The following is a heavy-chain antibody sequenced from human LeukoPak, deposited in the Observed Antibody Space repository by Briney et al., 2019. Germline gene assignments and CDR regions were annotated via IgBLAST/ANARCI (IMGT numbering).Heavy chain of an antibody. D-gene: IGHD2-15*01. V-gene: IGHV3-30*04. CDR3: ARDIGYYFDY. CDR1: GFTSSSYA. Sequence: GGSLRLSCAASGFTSSSYAMHWVRQAPGKGLEWVAVISYDGNNKYYADSVKGRFTISRDNSKNTLYLQMNSQRAEDTAVFYCARDIGYYFDYWGRGTLVTVSS. J-gene: IGHJ4*02. CDR2: ISYDGNNK.